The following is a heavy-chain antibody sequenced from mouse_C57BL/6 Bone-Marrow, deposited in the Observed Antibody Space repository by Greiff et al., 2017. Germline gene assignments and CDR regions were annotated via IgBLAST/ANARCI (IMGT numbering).Heavy chain of an antibody. V-gene: IGHV1-81*01. Sequence: VQLQQSGAELARPGASVKLSCKASGYTFTSYGISWVKQRTGQGLEWIGEIYPRSGNTYYNEKFKGKATLTADKSSSTAYMVLRSLTSEDSAVYFCARLGPRAWFAYWGKGTLVTVSA. CDR1: GYTFTSYG. CDR3: ARLGPRAWFAY. J-gene: IGHJ3*01. CDR2: IYPRSGNT.